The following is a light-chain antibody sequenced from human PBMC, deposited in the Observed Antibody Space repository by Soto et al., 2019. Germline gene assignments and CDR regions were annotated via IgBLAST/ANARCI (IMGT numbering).Light chain of an antibody. CDR3: EHWTAYSFT. V-gene: IGKV1-5*03. Sequence: DIHMTQSPSTLSASVGDRVTITCRASQSLTMWLAWYQQKPGKAPNLLIYKTSSLESGVSSRFSGTGSVTELTLTVRRLKLDDFASYYLEHWTAYSFTFGQGTKVDVK. CDR1: QSLTMW. J-gene: IGKJ1*01. CDR2: KTS.